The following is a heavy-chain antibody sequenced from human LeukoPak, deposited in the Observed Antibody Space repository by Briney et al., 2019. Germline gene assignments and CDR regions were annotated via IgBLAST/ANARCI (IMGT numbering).Heavy chain of an antibody. J-gene: IGHJ5*02. D-gene: IGHD2-2*01. CDR3: ARESKRYCSSTSCYEGP. CDR2: INPNSGGT. CDR1: GYTFTGYY. Sequence: ASVKVSCKASGYTFTGYYMHWVRQAPGQGLEWMGWINPNSGGTNYAQKFQGRVTMTRDTSISTAYMELSRLRSDDTAVYYCARESKRYCSSTSCYEGPWGQGTLVTVSS. V-gene: IGHV1-2*02.